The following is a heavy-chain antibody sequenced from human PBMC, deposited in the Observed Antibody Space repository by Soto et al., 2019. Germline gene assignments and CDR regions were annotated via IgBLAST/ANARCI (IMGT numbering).Heavy chain of an antibody. CDR1: GGTFSSYT. Sequence: QVQLVQSGAEVKKPGSSVKVSCKASGGTFSSYTISWVRQAPGQGLEWMGRIIPILGIANYAQKFQGRVTITTDKSLSASYVDLCRLKSDDTSVYYCARGPVAYAFPPCWWQGSRVTVSS. CDR3: ARGPVAYAFPPC. V-gene: IGHV1-69*02. J-gene: IGHJ4*02. CDR2: IIPILGIA. D-gene: IGHD4-17*01.